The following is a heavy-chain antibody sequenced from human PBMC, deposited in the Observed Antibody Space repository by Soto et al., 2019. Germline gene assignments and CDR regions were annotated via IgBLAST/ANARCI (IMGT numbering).Heavy chain of an antibody. CDR3: ARIPVDTSMFYWLDP. V-gene: IGHV4-61*08. J-gene: IGHJ5*02. CDR2: IYYSGNT. CDR1: GGSVSSGDYY. D-gene: IGHD5-18*01. Sequence: PSETLSLTCTVSGGSVSSGDYYWSWIRQPPGKGLEWIGYIYYSGNTNYNPSLKSRVIISVDTSKNLFSLKLTSVTAADTAVYYCARIPVDTSMFYWLDPWGQGTLVTVSS.